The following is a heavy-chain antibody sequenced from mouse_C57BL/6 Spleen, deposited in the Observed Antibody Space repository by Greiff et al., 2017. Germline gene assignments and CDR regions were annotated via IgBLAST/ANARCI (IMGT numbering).Heavy chain of an antibody. CDR2: ISYDGSN. V-gene: IGHV3-6*01. CDR1: GYSITSGYY. D-gene: IGHD1-1*01. J-gene: IGHJ1*03. CDR3: ASTTVVDWYFDV. Sequence: EVQLQQSGPGLVKPSQSLSLTCSVTGYSITSGYYWNWIRQFPGNKLEWMGYISYDGSNNYNPSLKNRISITRDTSKNQFFLKLNSVTTEDTATYYCASTTVVDWYFDVWGTGTTVTVSS.